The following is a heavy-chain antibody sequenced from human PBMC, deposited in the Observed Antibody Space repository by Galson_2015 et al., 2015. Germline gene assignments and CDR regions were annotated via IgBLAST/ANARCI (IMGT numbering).Heavy chain of an antibody. V-gene: IGHV1-46*01. CDR1: GYTFTSNY. Sequence: SVKVSCKASGYTFTSNYLHWVRQAPGQGLEWMGIINPSGGSTSYAQKFQGRVTMTRDTSTTTVYMELSSLRSDDTAVYYCARWSGTYYDYWGQGTLATVSP. J-gene: IGHJ4*02. D-gene: IGHD3-3*01. CDR3: ARWSGTYYDY. CDR2: INPSGGST.